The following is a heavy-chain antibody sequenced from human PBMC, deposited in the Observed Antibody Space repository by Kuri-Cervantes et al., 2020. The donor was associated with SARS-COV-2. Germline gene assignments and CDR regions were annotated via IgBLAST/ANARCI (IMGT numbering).Heavy chain of an antibody. V-gene: IGHV4-61*02. D-gene: IGHD2-2*01. Sequence: LRLSCTVSGGSISSGSYYWSWIRQPAGKGLEWIGRIYTSGSTNYNPSLKSRVTISVDTSKNQFSLKLSSVTAADTAVYYCARAAGPAAGTSWFDPWGQGTLVTVSS. CDR1: GGSISSGSYY. CDR3: ARAAGPAAGTSWFDP. J-gene: IGHJ5*02. CDR2: IYTSGST.